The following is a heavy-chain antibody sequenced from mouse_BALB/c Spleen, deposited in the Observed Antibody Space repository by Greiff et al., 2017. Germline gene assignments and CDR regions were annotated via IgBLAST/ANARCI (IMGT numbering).Heavy chain of an antibody. D-gene: IGHD1-1*01. CDR1: GYSFTSYW. CDR3: TRKDGSSYPFDY. CDR2: IYPGNSDT. V-gene: IGHV1-5*01. J-gene: IGHJ2*01. Sequence: DVKLQESGTVLARPGASVKMSCKASGYSFTSYWMHWVKQRPGQGLEWIGAIYPGNSDTSYNQKFKGKAKLTAVTSASTAYMELSSLTNEDSAVYYCTRKDGSSYPFDYWGQGTTLTVSS.